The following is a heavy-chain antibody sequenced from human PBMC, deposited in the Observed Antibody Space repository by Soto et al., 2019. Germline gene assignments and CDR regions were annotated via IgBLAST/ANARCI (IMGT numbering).Heavy chain of an antibody. CDR3: TRADAYGDYDY. V-gene: IGHV1-46*01. D-gene: IGHD4-17*01. J-gene: IGHJ4*02. CDR1: GYTFINYY. Sequence: QVQLVQSGAEVEKPGASVKLSCKAFGYTFINYYMHWVRQAPGQGLEWMGLINPTDGRATYAQKFQGRLTMTRDTSTSTVYMELSSLRSEDTAVYYCTRADAYGDYDYWGQGTLVTVSS. CDR2: INPTDGRA.